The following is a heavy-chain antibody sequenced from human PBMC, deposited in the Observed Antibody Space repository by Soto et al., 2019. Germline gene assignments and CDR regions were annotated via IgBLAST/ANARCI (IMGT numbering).Heavy chain of an antibody. J-gene: IGHJ6*02. CDR1: GGSVSSGTYF. CDR2: IYYSGST. CDR3: ARSPNYYYYGFDV. Sequence: SETLSLTCTVSGGSVSSGTYFWSWIRQSPGNGLEWIAYIYYSGSTNYNPSLQRRSTISVDTSKSQVSLTLTYVTAADAAVYYCARSPNYYYYGFDVWGQGTTVTVS. V-gene: IGHV4-61*01.